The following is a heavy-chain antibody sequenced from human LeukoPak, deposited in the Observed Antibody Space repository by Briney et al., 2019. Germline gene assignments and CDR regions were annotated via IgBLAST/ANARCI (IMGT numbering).Heavy chain of an antibody. CDR3: ARVSVGRYYFDN. CDR1: GFTFSSYW. CDR2: INPDGSTT. J-gene: IGHJ4*02. V-gene: IGHV3-74*01. Sequence: GGSLRLSCAASGFTFSSYWMHWVRQAPGKGLVWVSRINPDGSTTSYADSVKGRFTISRDSAKNTLYLQMNSLRAEDTAVYYCARVSVGRYYFDNWGQRTPVTVS. D-gene: IGHD3-3*02.